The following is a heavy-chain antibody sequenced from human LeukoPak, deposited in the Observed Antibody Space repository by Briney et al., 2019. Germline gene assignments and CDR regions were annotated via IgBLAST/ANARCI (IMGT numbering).Heavy chain of an antibody. Sequence: GGSLRLSCAASGLTFSNAWMRWVRQPLGNGMEWVGRITSKTAGGTTHSAAPVTGRFTISRTDSKNTLYLQMNNLKTEDTAVYFCTTDNPSLYFDWLPTVDYWGQGTLVTVSS. J-gene: IGHJ4*02. D-gene: IGHD3-9*01. V-gene: IGHV3-15*01. CDR2: ITSKTAGGTT. CDR1: GLTFSNAW. CDR3: TTDNPSLYFDWLPTVDY.